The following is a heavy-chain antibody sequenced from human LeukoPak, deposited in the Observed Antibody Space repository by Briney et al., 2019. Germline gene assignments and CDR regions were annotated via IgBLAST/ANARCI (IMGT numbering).Heavy chain of an antibody. CDR2: MNPNSGNT. D-gene: IGHD2-15*01. CDR1: GYTFTSYD. Sequence: ASVKVSCKASGYTFTSYDINWVRQATGQGLEWMGWMNPNSGNTGYAQKFQGRVTMTRNTSISTAYMELSSLLSEDTAVYYCARGPYCSGMTMSCPYWIDPWGQGTLVTVSS. J-gene: IGHJ5*02. CDR3: ARGPYCSGMTMSCPYWIDP. V-gene: IGHV1-8*01.